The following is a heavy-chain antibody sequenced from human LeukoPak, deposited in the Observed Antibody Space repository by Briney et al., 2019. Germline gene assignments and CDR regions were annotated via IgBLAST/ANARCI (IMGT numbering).Heavy chain of an antibody. Sequence: GGSLRLSCAASGFTFSTYSMNWVRQAPGKGLEWISYIRNSGSVIYYADSVKGRFTISRDNSKNTLYLQMNSLRADDTAVYYCAKDRGWDNVVVPTALDAFDIWGQGTMVTVSS. CDR2: IRNSGSVI. CDR1: GFTFSTYS. J-gene: IGHJ3*02. D-gene: IGHD2-2*01. V-gene: IGHV3-48*01. CDR3: AKDRGWDNVVVPTALDAFDI.